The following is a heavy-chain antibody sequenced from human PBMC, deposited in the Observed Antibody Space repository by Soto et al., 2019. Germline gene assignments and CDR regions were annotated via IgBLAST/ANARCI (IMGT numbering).Heavy chain of an antibody. CDR1: GCSISSGYY. D-gene: IGHD6-13*01. CDR3: AREARIAAAGYNWFDP. Sequence: SETLSLTCAVAGCSISSGYYWGWIRQPPGKGLEWIGSIYHSGSTYYNPSLKSRVTISVDTSKNQFSLKLSSVTAADTAVYYCAREARIAAAGYNWFDPWGQGTLVTVSS. CDR2: IYHSGST. J-gene: IGHJ5*02. V-gene: IGHV4-38-2*02.